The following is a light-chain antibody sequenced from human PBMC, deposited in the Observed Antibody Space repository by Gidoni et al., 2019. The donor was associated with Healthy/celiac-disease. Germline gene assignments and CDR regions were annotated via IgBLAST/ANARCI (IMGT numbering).Light chain of an antibody. V-gene: IGLV1-40*01. Sequence: QSVLSQPPSVTGAPGHGVTISSTGSSSTSGAGYDVHWYQPPPGTAPNLPIYGNNNRPSGVPDRFSGSKSGASATLAITGLQAEDEADYYCQSNDSSLRGYVFGTGTKVTVL. CDR3: QSNDSSLRGYV. CDR2: GNN. J-gene: IGLJ1*01. CDR1: SSTSGAGYD.